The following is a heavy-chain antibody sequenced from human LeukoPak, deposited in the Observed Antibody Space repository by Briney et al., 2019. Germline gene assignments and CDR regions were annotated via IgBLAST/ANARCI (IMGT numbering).Heavy chain of an antibody. CDR3: ASSNNRDRSSEGLLLDY. D-gene: IGHD1-14*01. CDR2: IYSGGST. J-gene: IGHJ4*02. V-gene: IGHV3-53*01. Sequence: PGGSLRLSCAASGFAVSSNYMSWVRQAPGKGLERVSVIYSGGSTYYADSVKGRFTISRDNSKNTLYLQMNSLRAEDTAVYYCASSNNRDRSSEGLLLDYWGQGTLVTVSS. CDR1: GFAVSSNY.